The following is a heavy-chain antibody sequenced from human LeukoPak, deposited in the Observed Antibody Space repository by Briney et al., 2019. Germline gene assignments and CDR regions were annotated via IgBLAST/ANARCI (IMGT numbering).Heavy chain of an antibody. CDR2: INPSGGST. CDR1: GYTFTSYY. J-gene: IGHJ3*02. CDR3: AREGGPWFGELSRSNHAFDI. D-gene: IGHD3-10*01. V-gene: IGHV1-46*01. Sequence: ASVKVSCKASGYTFTSYYMHWVRQAPGQGLEWMGIINPSGGSTSYAQKFQGRVTMTRDTSTSTVYMELSSLRSEDTAVYYCAREGGPWFGELSRSNHAFDIWGQGTMVTVSS.